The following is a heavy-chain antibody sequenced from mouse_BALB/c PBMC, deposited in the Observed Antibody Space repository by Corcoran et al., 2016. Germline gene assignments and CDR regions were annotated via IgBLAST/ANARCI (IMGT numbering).Heavy chain of an antibody. CDR3: ARGADSSGYLYYYAMDY. J-gene: IGHJ4*01. CDR2: INPYNDGT. D-gene: IGHD3-2*01. V-gene: IGHV1S136*01. CDR1: GYTFTSYV. Sequence: EVQLQQSGPELVKPGASVKMSCKASGYTFTSYVMHWVKQKPGQGLEWIGYINPYNDGTKYNEKFKGKATLTSDKSSSTAYMELSSLTSEDSAVYYCARGADSSGYLYYYAMDYWGQGTSVTVSS.